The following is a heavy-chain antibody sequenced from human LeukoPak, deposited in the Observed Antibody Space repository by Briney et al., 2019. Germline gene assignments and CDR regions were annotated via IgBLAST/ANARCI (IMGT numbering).Heavy chain of an antibody. CDR1: GFTFISSA. J-gene: IGHJ4*02. D-gene: IGHD3-22*01. Sequence: GASVKASCKASGFTFISSAMQWVRQARGQRLEWIGWIVVGSGNTNYAQKFQERVTITRDMSTSTAYMELSSLRSEDTAVYYCAADRYDSSGYYHFDYWGQGTLVTVSS. CDR3: AADRYDSSGYYHFDY. CDR2: IVVGSGNT. V-gene: IGHV1-58*02.